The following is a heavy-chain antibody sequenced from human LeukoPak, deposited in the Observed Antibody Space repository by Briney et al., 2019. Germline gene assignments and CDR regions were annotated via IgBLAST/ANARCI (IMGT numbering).Heavy chain of an antibody. Sequence: GGSLRLSCAASGFTFSSYSMNWVRQAPGKGLEWVSYISSSSSTIYYADSVKGRFTISRDNAKNSLYLQMNSLRAEDTAVYYCARDQFDYYDTSGPPDYWGQGTLVTVSS. D-gene: IGHD3-22*01. J-gene: IGHJ4*02. CDR2: ISSSSSTI. CDR1: GFTFSSYS. CDR3: ARDQFDYYDTSGPPDY. V-gene: IGHV3-48*04.